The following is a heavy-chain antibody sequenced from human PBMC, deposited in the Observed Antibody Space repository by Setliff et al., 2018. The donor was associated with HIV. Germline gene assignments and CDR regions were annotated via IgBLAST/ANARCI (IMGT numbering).Heavy chain of an antibody. V-gene: IGHV4-39*01. CDR2: IYYSGST. Sequence: ETLSLTCTVSGGSISSSSYYWGWIRQPPGKGLEWIGSIYYSGSTYYNPSLKSRVTISVDTSKNQFSLKLSSVTAADTAVYYCARCGYSYGWSFDYWGQGTLVTVSS. D-gene: IGHD5-18*01. CDR3: ARCGYSYGWSFDY. J-gene: IGHJ4*02. CDR1: GGSISSSSYY.